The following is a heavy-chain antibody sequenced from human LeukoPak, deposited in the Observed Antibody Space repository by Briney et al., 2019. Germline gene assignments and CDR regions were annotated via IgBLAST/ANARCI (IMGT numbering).Heavy chain of an antibody. J-gene: IGHJ6*03. CDR2: IIPMFGTA. CDR1: GGSFNSYA. CDR3: AGGRAGTVTGVEHYYYMDV. V-gene: IGHV1-69*13. D-gene: IGHD4-17*01. Sequence: ASVKVSCKASGGSFNSYAIIWVRQAPGQGLEWMGGIIPMFGTANYAQRFQGRVTITADESTRTVCMEMSSLRSDDTAVYYCAGGRAGTVTGVEHYYYMDVWGKGTTVTVSS.